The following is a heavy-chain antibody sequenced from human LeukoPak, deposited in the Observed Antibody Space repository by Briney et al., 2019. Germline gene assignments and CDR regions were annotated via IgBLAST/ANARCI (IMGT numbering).Heavy chain of an antibody. CDR1: GGSISNYY. CDR3: ARGPLAAAPSSGIDY. V-gene: IGHV4-59*12. CDR2: IYYSEST. Sequence: SETLSLTCTVSGGSISNYYWSWIRQPPGKGLEWIGYIYYSESTNYNPSLKSRVTISVDTSKNQFSLKLSSVTAADTAVYYCARGPLAAAPSSGIDYWGQGTLVTVSS. J-gene: IGHJ4*02. D-gene: IGHD6-13*01.